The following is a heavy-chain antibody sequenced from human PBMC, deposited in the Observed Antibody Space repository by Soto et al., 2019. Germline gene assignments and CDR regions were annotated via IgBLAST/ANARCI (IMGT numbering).Heavy chain of an antibody. V-gene: IGHV4-59*01. J-gene: IGHJ4*02. CDR2: IYYSGST. Sequence: PSETLSLTCTVSGGSISSYYWSWIRQPPGKGLEWIGYIYYSGSTNYNPSLKSRVTISVDTSKNQFSLKLGSVTAADTAVYYCARDSKDGDFDYWGQGTLVTVSS. CDR1: GGSISSYY. CDR3: ARDSKDGDFDY.